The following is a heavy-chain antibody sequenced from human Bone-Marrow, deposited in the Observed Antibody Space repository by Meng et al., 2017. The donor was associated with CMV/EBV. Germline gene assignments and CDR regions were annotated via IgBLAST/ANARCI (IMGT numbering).Heavy chain of an antibody. V-gene: IGHV1-69-2*01. CDR1: GYTFTDYY. CDR3: ATGRSYGAVFWFDP. Sequence: KVSGYTFTDYYMHWVQQAPGKGLEWMGLVDPEDGETIYAEKFQGRVTITADTSTDTAYMELSSLRSEDTAVYYCATGRSYGAVFWFDPWGQGTLVTVSS. CDR2: VDPEDGET. J-gene: IGHJ5*02. D-gene: IGHD3-16*01.